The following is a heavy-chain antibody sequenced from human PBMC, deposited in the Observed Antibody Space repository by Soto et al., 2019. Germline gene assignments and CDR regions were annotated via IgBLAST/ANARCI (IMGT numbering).Heavy chain of an antibody. CDR3: ALDPYCAGDCYSNYSSYYMDV. CDR2: IDAGNGNT. D-gene: IGHD2-21*01. J-gene: IGHJ6*03. V-gene: IGHV1-3*01. Sequence: ASVKVSCKASGYTFTSYAMHWVRQAPGQRLEWMGWIDAGNGNTKYSQKFQGRVTITRDKSASTAYMGRSSLRSEDTAVYYCALDPYCAGDCYSNYSSYYMDVWGKGHTVTV. CDR1: GYTFTSYA.